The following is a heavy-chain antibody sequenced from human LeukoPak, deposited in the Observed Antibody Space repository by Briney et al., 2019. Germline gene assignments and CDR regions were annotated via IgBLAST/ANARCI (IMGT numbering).Heavy chain of an antibody. Sequence: GGSLRLSCAASGFTFSSYWMHWVRQAPGKGLVWVSRINSDGSSTSYADSVKGRFTISRDNAKNSLYLQMNSLRAEDTAVYYCARGEGYSSSWYYFWGTPSGGAQGGYFDYWGQGTLVTVSS. V-gene: IGHV3-74*01. CDR1: GFTFSSYW. D-gene: IGHD6-13*01. J-gene: IGHJ4*02. CDR2: INSDGSST. CDR3: ARGEGYSSSWYYFWGTPSGGAQGGYFDY.